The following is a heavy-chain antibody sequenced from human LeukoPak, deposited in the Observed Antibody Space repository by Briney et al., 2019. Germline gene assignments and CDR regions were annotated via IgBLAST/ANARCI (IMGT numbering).Heavy chain of an antibody. D-gene: IGHD5-18*01. CDR2: ISSSSSTI. J-gene: IGHJ4*02. Sequence: GGSLRLSCAASGFTFSSYSMNWVRQAPGKGLEWVSYISSSSSTIYYADSVKGRFTISRDNSKNTLYLQMNSLRAEDTAVYYCAKDQDTAMAPNFDYRGQGTLVTVSS. V-gene: IGHV3-48*01. CDR1: GFTFSSYS. CDR3: AKDQDTAMAPNFDY.